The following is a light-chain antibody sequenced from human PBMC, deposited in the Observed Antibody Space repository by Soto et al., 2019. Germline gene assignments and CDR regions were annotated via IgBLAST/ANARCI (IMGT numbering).Light chain of an antibody. J-gene: IGKJ4*01. CDR1: QSVGGR. CDR2: DAS. V-gene: IGKV3-11*01. Sequence: EIELTQSPATLSLSPGERATLSCRASQSVGGRLGWYQQKPGRAPRLLIYDASIRATGIPARFSGSGSGTDFILTISSLEPEDFGVYYCQQYHKWPPFTFGGGTVVDIK. CDR3: QQYHKWPPFT.